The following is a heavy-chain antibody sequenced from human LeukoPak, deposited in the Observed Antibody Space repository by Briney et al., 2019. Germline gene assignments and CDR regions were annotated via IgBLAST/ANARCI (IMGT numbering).Heavy chain of an antibody. D-gene: IGHD5-24*01. CDR2: INSDGSRT. J-gene: IGHJ3*02. Sequence: GGSLRLSCAASGFTLSNYWMHWVRQAPGKGLVWVSRINSDGSRTNYADSVKGRFTISRDNAKNTLYLQMNSLRTEDTAVYYCAKEVEMATITGAFDIWGQGTMVTVSS. CDR3: AKEVEMATITGAFDI. V-gene: IGHV3-74*01. CDR1: GFTLSNYW.